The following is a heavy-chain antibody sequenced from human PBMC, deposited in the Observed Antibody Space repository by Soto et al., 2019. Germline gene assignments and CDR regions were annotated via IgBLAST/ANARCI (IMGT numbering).Heavy chain of an antibody. CDR1: GEPFNGYY. CDR3: ARVVRGWHPHFDS. D-gene: IGHD2-21*01. J-gene: IGHJ4*02. CDR2: INHSGSG. V-gene: IGHV4-34*01. Sequence: SETLSLTCAAYGEPFNGYYWSWIRQPPGKGLEWIGEINHSGSGNYNPSLKSRVTISLDTSKNQFSLKLDSVTAADTAVYYCARVVRGWHPHFDSWGQGTLVTVSS.